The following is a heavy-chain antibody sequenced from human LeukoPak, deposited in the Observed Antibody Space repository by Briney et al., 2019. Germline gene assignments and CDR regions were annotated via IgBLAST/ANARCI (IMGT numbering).Heavy chain of an antibody. V-gene: IGHV4-34*01. J-gene: IGHJ4*02. Sequence: SETLSLTCAVYGGSFSGYYWSWIRQPPGKGLEWIGEINHSGSTYYNPSLKSRVTISVDTSKSQCSLKLSTVTAADTAVYYCARGGIVGDTLGVCDYWGQGTLVTVSS. D-gene: IGHD1-26*01. CDR2: INHSGST. CDR1: GGSFSGYY. CDR3: ARGGIVGDTLGVCDY.